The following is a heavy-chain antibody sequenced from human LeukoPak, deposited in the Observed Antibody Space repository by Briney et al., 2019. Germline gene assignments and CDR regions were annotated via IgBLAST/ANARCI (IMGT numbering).Heavy chain of an antibody. CDR3: ARLRALSGHRGAFDI. D-gene: IGHD5/OR15-5a*01. Sequence: PSETLSLTCAVSGDSISNHIYYWDWIRQTPGKGLEWIGSVYYTGNAYYNPSLKSRVTISVDTSDNRFSLHLSSVNAADTAIYYCARLRALSGHRGAFDIWGQGTLVTVSS. V-gene: IGHV4-39*01. CDR1: GDSISNHIYY. CDR2: VYYTGNA. J-gene: IGHJ3*02.